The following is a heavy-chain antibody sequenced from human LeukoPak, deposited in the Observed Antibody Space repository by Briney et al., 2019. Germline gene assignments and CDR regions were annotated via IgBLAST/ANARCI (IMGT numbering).Heavy chain of an antibody. CDR3: ARALDNYYDFSHFDP. Sequence: SETLSLTCTVPGRSISSYYWSWIRQPPGKGLDWIGHIYYTGRIYYNPSVMSRLTISVDRSKNQFSLKLTSVTAADTAVYYCARALDNYYDFSHFDPWGQGTAVTVSS. CDR2: IYYTGRI. J-gene: IGHJ5*02. D-gene: IGHD3-3*01. CDR1: GRSISSYY. V-gene: IGHV4-59*01.